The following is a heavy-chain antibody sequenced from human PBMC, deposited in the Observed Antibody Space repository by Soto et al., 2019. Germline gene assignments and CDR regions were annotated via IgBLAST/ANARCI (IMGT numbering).Heavy chain of an antibody. D-gene: IGHD3-10*01. CDR2: IYPGDSDT. CDR3: ASPVLLWFGELPAAFDI. V-gene: IGHV5-51*01. J-gene: IGHJ3*02. Sequence: PGESLKISCKGSGYSFTNYWIGWVRQMPGKGLEWMGIIYPGDSDTRYSPSFQGQVTISADKSISTAYLQWSSLKASDTAMYYCASPVLLWFGELPAAFDIWSQGTMDTGS. CDR1: GYSFTNYW.